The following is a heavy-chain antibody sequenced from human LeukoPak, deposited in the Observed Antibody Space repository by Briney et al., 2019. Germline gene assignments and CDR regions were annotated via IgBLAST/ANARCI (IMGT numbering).Heavy chain of an antibody. J-gene: IGHJ5*02. Sequence: PGGSLRLSCAASGFTFDDYAMHWVRQPPGKGLEWVSGISWNSGSIGYADSVKGRFTISRDNAKNSLYLQMNSLRAEDTAVYYCARDANYYYGSGGENYNWFDPWGQGTLVTVSS. CDR2: ISWNSGSI. D-gene: IGHD3-10*01. CDR3: ARDANYYYGSGGENYNWFDP. V-gene: IGHV3-9*01. CDR1: GFTFDDYA.